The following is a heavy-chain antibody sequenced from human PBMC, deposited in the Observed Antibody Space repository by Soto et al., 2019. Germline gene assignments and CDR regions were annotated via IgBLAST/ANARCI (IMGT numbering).Heavy chain of an antibody. J-gene: IGHJ4*02. D-gene: IGHD6-25*01. V-gene: IGHV3-48*01. CDR3: ARGAETGYSGVDY. CDR1: GFTFSSYS. Sequence: EVQLVESGGGLVQPGGSLRLSCAASGFTFSSYSMNWVRQAPGKGLEWVSYISSSGTTMYYADSVKGRFTISRDSAKNSLYVQMNSLRAEDTAVYYCARGAETGYSGVDYWGQGTLVTVSS. CDR2: ISSSGTTM.